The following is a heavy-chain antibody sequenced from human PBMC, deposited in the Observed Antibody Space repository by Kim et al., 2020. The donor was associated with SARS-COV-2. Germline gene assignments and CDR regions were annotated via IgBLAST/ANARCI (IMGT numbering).Heavy chain of an antibody. CDR3: AKALGIAAEWNYFDY. CDR1: GFTFDDYA. CDR2: ISWNSGSI. V-gene: IGHV3-9*01. D-gene: IGHD6-13*01. J-gene: IGHJ4*02. Sequence: GGSLRLSCAASGFTFDDYAMHWVRQAPGKGLEWVSGISWNSGSIGYADSVKGRFTISRDNAKNSLYLQMNSLRAEDTALYYCAKALGIAAEWNYFDYWGQGTLVTVS.